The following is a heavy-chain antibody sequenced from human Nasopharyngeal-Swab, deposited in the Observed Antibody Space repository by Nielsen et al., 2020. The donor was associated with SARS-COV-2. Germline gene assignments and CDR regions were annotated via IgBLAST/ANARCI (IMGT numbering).Heavy chain of an antibody. CDR3: ARSYSSSWYGFDP. V-gene: IGHV4-59*01. CDR2: IYYSGST. Sequence: SETLSLTCTVSGGSISSYYWSWIRQPPGKGLEWIGYIYYSGSTNYNPSLKSRVTISVDTSKNQFSLKLSSVTAADTAVYYCARSYSSSWYGFDPWGQGTLATVSS. D-gene: IGHD6-13*01. J-gene: IGHJ5*02. CDR1: GGSISSYY.